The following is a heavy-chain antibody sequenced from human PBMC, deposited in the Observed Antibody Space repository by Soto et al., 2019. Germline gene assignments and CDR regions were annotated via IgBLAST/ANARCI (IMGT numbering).Heavy chain of an antibody. CDR2: IIPILGIA. D-gene: IGHD3-9*01. Sequence: SVKVSCKASGGTFSSYTISWVRQAPGQGLEWMGRIIPILGIANYAQKFQGRVTITADKSTSTAYMELSSLRSEDTAVDYCARGGLVDILTGYYEIADAFDIWG. CDR1: GGTFSSYT. V-gene: IGHV1-69*02. J-gene: IGHJ3*02. CDR3: ARGGLVDILTGYYEIADAFDI.